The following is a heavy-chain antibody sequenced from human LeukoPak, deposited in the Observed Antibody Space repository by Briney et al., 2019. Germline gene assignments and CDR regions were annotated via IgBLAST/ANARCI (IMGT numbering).Heavy chain of an antibody. D-gene: IGHD2-15*01. CDR2: IFYSGST. CDR3: ARLHCSGGSCYSGTARRYYMDV. CDR1: GGSISTSNYY. V-gene: IGHV4-39*07. J-gene: IGHJ6*03. Sequence: PSETLSLTCTVSGGSISTSNYYWGWIRQPPGKGLEWIGNIFYSGSTYYSPSLKSRVTISLDTSRNQFSLKLNSVTAADTAVYYCARLHCSGGSCYSGTARRYYMDVWGKGTTVTISS.